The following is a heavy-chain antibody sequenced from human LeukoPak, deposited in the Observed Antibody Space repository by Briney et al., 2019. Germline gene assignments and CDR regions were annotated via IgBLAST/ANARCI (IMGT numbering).Heavy chain of an antibody. V-gene: IGHV4-34*01. CDR3: AGAPYGGALDY. J-gene: IGHJ4*02. Sequence: KPSETLSLTCAVYGGSFSGYYWIWIRQPPGKGLEWIGEINHSGSTNYNPSLKSRVTISLDTSKNQLSLRLSSVTAADTAVYFCAGAPYGGALDYWGQGTLVTVSS. D-gene: IGHD4-23*01. CDR2: INHSGST. CDR1: GGSFSGYY.